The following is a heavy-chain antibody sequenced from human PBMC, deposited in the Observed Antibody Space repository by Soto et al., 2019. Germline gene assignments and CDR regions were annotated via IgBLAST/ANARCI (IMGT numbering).Heavy chain of an antibody. Sequence: QVQLQESGPGLVKPSETLSLTCTVSGGSISNHYWSWIRQPPGKGLEWIGYMHHSGTTYYNPSLKSRVTISVDTSKNQFSLRLSSVTATDTAVYYCARAVNDFWSGFSYYFDYWGQGTLVTVSS. D-gene: IGHD3-3*01. CDR2: MHHSGTT. V-gene: IGHV4-59*11. J-gene: IGHJ4*02. CDR3: ARAVNDFWSGFSYYFDY. CDR1: GGSISNHY.